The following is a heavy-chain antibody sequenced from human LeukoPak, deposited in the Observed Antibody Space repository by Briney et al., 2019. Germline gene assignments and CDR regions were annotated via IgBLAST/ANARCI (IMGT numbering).Heavy chain of an antibody. J-gene: IGHJ5*02. CDR3: ARHPIHYEAVAGP. D-gene: IGHD6-19*01. CDR2: ISAYNGNT. Sequence: VASVKVSCKASGYTFTSYGISWVRQAPGQGLEWMGWISAYNGNTNYAQKPQGRVTMTTDTSTSTAYMELRSLRSDDTAVYYCARHPIHYEAVAGPWGQGTLVTVSS. CDR1: GYTFTSYG. V-gene: IGHV1-18*01.